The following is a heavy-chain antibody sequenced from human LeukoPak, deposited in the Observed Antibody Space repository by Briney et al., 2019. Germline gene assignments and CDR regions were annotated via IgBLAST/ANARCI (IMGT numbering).Heavy chain of an antibody. J-gene: IGHJ4*02. Sequence: GGSLRLSCAASGFTVSSNNMNWVRQAPGKGLEWVSVIYSGGNTYYADSVKDRFTISRDNSKNSLYLQMNTLRVEDTAVYYCARGDWEPSDYWGQGTLVTVSS. CDR1: GFTVSSNN. CDR2: IYSGGNT. V-gene: IGHV3-66*01. CDR3: ARGDWEPSDY. D-gene: IGHD1-14*01.